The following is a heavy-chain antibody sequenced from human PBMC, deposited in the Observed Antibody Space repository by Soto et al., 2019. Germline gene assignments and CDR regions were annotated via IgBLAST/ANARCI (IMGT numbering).Heavy chain of an antibody. CDR1: GFTVSSHA. Sequence: EVQVLESGGGLVQPGGSLRLSCEGSGFTVSSHAMTWIRQAPGKGPEWVSTVTADGGTYYADSVKGRFAMSRDTSENTXHLQMISLGAEDTAAYYCAPHVSCSGGSCQYDAFAIRGQGTMVTVSS. CDR2: VTADGGT. D-gene: IGHD2-15*01. V-gene: IGHV3-23*01. J-gene: IGHJ3*02. CDR3: APHVSCSGGSCQYDAFAI.